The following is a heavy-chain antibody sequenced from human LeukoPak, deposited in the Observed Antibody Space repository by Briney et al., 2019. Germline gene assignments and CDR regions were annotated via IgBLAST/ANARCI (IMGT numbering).Heavy chain of an antibody. V-gene: IGHV3-30-3*01. CDR2: ISYDGSNK. J-gene: IGHJ6*02. CDR3: AREPSSGSYSWYYYGMDV. Sequence: GGSLRLSCAASGFTFSSYAMHWVRQAPGKGLEWVAVISYDGSNKYYADSVKGRFTISRDNSKNTLYLQMNSLRAEDTAVYYCAREPSSGSYSWYYYGMDVWGQGTMVTVSS. D-gene: IGHD1-26*01. CDR1: GFTFSSYA.